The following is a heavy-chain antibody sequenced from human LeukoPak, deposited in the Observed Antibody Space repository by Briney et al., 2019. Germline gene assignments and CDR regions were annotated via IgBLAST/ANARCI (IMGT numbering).Heavy chain of an antibody. D-gene: IGHD2-2*01. CDR1: GGSISSSSYY. CDR3: ARAAGYCSSTSCYELAY. V-gene: IGHV4-39*07. J-gene: IGHJ4*02. Sequence: SETLSLTCTVSGGSISSSSYYWGWIRQPPGKGLEWIGSIYYSGSTNYNPSLKSRVTISVDTSKNQFSLKLSSVTAADTAVYYCARAAGYCSSTSCYELAYWGQGTLVTVSS. CDR2: IYYSGST.